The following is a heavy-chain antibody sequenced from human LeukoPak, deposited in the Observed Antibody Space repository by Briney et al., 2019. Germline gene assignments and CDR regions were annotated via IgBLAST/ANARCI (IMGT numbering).Heavy chain of an antibody. CDR2: IRYDGSNK. Sequence: GGSLRLSCAASGFTLSSYGMHWVRQAPGKGLEWVAFIRYDGSNKYYADSVKGRFTISRDNSKNTLYLQMNSLRAEDTAVYYCAKRYGWEASYYYYYMDVWGKGTTVTISS. J-gene: IGHJ6*03. V-gene: IGHV3-30*02. CDR1: GFTLSSYG. CDR3: AKRYGWEASYYYYYMDV. D-gene: IGHD1-26*01.